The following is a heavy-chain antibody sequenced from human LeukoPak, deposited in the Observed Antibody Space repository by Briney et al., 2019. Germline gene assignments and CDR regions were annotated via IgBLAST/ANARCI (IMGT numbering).Heavy chain of an antibody. CDR3: ARGRRDGYNLEYFGN. CDR2: IYSGST. D-gene: IGHD5-24*01. Sequence: PSETLSLTCTVSGGSITSSSYYWGWIRQPPGKGLQWIGSIYSGSTYYNPSLKSRVTISVDTSKIQFSLKLSSVTAADTAVYYCARGRRDGYNLEYFGNWGQGTLVTVSS. V-gene: IGHV4-39*01. J-gene: IGHJ4*02. CDR1: GGSITSSSYY.